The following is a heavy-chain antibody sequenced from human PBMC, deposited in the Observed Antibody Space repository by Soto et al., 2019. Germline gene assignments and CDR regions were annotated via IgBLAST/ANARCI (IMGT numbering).Heavy chain of an antibody. CDR1: GGTFSSYA. CDR3: ARDLGGWPDY. D-gene: IGHD2-15*01. CDR2: IIPIFGTA. Sequence: ASVNVSCKASGGTFSSYAISWVRQAPGQGLEWMGGIIPIFGTANYAQKFQGRVTITADESTSTAYMELSSLRSEDTAVYYCARDLGGWPDYWGQGTLVTVSS. J-gene: IGHJ4*02. V-gene: IGHV1-69*13.